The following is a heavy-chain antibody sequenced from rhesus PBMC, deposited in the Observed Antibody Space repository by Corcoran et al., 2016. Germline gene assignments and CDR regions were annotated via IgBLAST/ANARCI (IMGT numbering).Heavy chain of an antibody. Sequence: QVQLQESDPGLVKPSETLSLTCAVSGDSVSRSNWWGGIRQPPGKGRGWIGYISGSSGSTYSPPSLKSRVTISTDTSKNQFSLRLSSVTAADTAVYYCARDSGYSGYKVYFDYWGQGVLVTVSS. D-gene: IGHD5-42*01. CDR3: ARDSGYSGYKVYFDY. CDR1: GDSVSRSNW. J-gene: IGHJ4*01. CDR2: ISGSSGST. V-gene: IGHV4-65*01.